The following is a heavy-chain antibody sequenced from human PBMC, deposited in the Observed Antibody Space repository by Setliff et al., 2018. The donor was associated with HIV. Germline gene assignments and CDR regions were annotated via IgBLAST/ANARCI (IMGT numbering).Heavy chain of an antibody. CDR1: GFTFDDYA. D-gene: IGHD1-1*01. CDR3: AREAVWSDAFDI. V-gene: IGHV3-9*01. Sequence: SLRLSCAASGFTFDDYAMHWVRQAPGKGLEWVSGISWNSGSIGYADSVKGRFTISRDNAKNSLYLQMNSLRAEDTAVYYCAREAVWSDAFDIWGQGTMVTVSS. J-gene: IGHJ3*02. CDR2: ISWNSGSI.